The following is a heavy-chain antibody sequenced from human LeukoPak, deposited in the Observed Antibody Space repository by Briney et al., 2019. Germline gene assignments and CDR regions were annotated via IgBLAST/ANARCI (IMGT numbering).Heavy chain of an antibody. Sequence: GGSLRLSCAASGFNVNNAWMSWVRQAPGKGLEWVGRIRSKIDGGATDYAAPVKGRFTISRDDSKTTLYLQMNSLRAEDMAVYYCAKDRRRGEGSSLDYWGQGTLVTVSS. J-gene: IGHJ4*02. V-gene: IGHV3-15*07. CDR3: AKDRRRGEGSSLDY. CDR2: IRSKIDGGAT. CDR1: GFNVNNAW. D-gene: IGHD6-19*01.